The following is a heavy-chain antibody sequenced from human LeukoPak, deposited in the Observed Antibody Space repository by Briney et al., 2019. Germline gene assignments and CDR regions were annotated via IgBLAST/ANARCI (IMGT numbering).Heavy chain of an antibody. J-gene: IGHJ3*02. Sequence: ASVKVSCKASGGTFSSYAISWVRQAPGQGLEWRGGIIPIFGTANYAQKFQGRVTITADESTSTAYMELSSLRSEDTAVYYCARGTVLRYFDWLSWDAFDIWGQGTMVTVSS. D-gene: IGHD3-9*01. CDR3: ARGTVLRYFDWLSWDAFDI. CDR2: IIPIFGTA. CDR1: GGTFSSYA. V-gene: IGHV1-69*13.